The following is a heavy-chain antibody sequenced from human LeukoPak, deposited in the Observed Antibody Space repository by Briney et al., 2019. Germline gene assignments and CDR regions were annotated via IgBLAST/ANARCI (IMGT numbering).Heavy chain of an antibody. D-gene: IGHD1-1*01. CDR1: GGTFSSYA. CDR3: ARYAGATGAEKYYFDY. V-gene: IGHV1-69*13. J-gene: IGHJ4*02. CDR2: IIPIFGTA. Sequence: SVKVSCKASGGTFSSYAISWVRQAPGQGLEWMGGIIPIFGTANYAQKFQGRVTITADESTSTAYMELSSLRSEDTAVYYCARYAGATGAEKYYFDYWGQGTLVTVSS.